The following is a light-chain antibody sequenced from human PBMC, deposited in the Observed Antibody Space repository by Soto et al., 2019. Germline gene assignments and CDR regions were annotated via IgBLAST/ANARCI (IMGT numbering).Light chain of an antibody. J-gene: IGKJ3*01. V-gene: IGKV1D-13*01. CDR3: QHFYDYPHS. Sequence: ASQVTPSPASLAASVVDIVSISWRTSQGFGSPLAWYQQTPGKPPRLLIYDGSTLPSGVPARFSGSGSGTNFTLTISSLQPEDFATYYCQHFYDYPHSFGPGTKVDIK. CDR2: DGS. CDR1: QGFGSP.